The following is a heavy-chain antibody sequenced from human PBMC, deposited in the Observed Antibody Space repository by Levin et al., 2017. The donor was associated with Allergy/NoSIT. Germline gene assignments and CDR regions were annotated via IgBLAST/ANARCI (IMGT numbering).Heavy chain of an antibody. CDR3: ARETRGTTGTIFDYYYGMDV. CDR2: IYYSGST. V-gene: IGHV4-61*01. Sequence: PSETLSLTCTVSGGSVSSGSYYWSWIRQPPEKGLEWIGYIYYSGSTNYNPSLKSRVTISVDTSKNQFSLKLSSVTAADTAVYYCARETRGTTGTIFDYYYGMDVWGQGTTVTVSS. J-gene: IGHJ6*02. CDR1: GGSVSSGSYY. D-gene: IGHD1-1*01.